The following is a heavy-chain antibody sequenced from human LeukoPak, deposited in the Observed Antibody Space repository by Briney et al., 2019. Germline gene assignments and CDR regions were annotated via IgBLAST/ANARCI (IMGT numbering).Heavy chain of an antibody. J-gene: IGHJ4*02. CDR3: ARGRGSSWYYFDS. CDR2: IYASGNT. Sequence: SETLSLTCTVSGGSISSYYWSWVRQPAGKGLEWIGRIYASGNTNYNPSLKGRVTMAVDTSKNQFSLNLSSVTAADTAVYYCARGRGSSWYYFDSWGQGTLVTVSS. CDR1: GGSISSYY. V-gene: IGHV4-4*07. D-gene: IGHD6-13*01.